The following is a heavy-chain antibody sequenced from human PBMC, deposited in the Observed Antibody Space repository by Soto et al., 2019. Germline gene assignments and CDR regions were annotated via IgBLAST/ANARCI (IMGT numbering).Heavy chain of an antibody. CDR1: GFTFDYYA. CDR2: ISWNSGSI. Sequence: HPGGSLRLSCAASGFTFDYYAMHWVRQAPGKGLEWVSGISWNSGSIGYADSVKGRFTISRDNAKNSLYLQMNSLRAEDTALYYCAKDQGDDFKSPTSLDVWGQGTTVTVSS. J-gene: IGHJ6*02. D-gene: IGHD3-3*01. CDR3: AKDQGDDFKSPTSLDV. V-gene: IGHV3-9*01.